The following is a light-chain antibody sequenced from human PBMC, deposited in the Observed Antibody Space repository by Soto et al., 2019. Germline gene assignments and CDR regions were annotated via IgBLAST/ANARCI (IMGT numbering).Light chain of an antibody. V-gene: IGLV2-14*01. J-gene: IGLJ1*01. CDR1: SSDVGGYNY. CDR3: SSYTSSNTYV. Sequence: QSVLTQPASVSGSPGQSITISCTGTSSDVGGYNYVSWYQQFTGKAPKVMIFEVSYRPSGVSNRFSGSKSGSTASLTISGLQAEDEADYYCSSYTSSNTYVFGTGTKVTVL. CDR2: EVS.